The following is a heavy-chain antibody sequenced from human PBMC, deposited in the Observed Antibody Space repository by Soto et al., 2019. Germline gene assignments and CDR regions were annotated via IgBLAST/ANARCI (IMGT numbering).Heavy chain of an antibody. CDR2: ISSSSSYI. Sequence: ESGGGLVKPGGSLRLSCAASGFTFSSYSMNWVRQAPGKGLEWVSSISSSSSYIYYADSVKGRFTISRDNAKNSLYLQMNSLRAEDTAVYYCARDGDWNPVAFDIWGQGTMVTVSS. V-gene: IGHV3-21*01. D-gene: IGHD1-1*01. CDR1: GFTFSSYS. CDR3: ARDGDWNPVAFDI. J-gene: IGHJ3*02.